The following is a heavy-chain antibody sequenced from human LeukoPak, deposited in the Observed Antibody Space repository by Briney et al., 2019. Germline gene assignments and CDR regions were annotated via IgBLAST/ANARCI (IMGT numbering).Heavy chain of an antibody. Sequence: SETLSLTCTVSGGSISSYYWSWIRQPPGKGLEWIGYIYYSGSTNYNPSLKSRVTISVDTSKNQFSLKLSSVTAADTAVYYCARQSTLGYYYYGMDVWGQGTTVTVSS. D-gene: IGHD7-27*01. CDR1: GGSISSYY. V-gene: IGHV4-59*01. CDR2: IYYSGST. J-gene: IGHJ6*02. CDR3: ARQSTLGYYYYGMDV.